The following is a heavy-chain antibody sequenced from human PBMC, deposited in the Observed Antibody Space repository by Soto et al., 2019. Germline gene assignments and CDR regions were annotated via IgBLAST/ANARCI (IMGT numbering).Heavy chain of an antibody. Sequence: ASVTGSCTASGYTFTSDGLSWVRQALGQGREWMGWISAYNGNTNYAQKLQGRVTMTTDTSTSTAYMELRSLRSDDTAVYYCARTPEYSSSWPFDYWGQGTLVTVS. D-gene: IGHD6-13*01. CDR2: ISAYNGNT. CDR1: GYTFTSDG. J-gene: IGHJ4*02. CDR3: ARTPEYSSSWPFDY. V-gene: IGHV1-18*01.